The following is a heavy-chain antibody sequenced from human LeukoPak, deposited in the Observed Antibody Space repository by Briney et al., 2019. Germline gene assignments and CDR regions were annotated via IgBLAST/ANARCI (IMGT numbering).Heavy chain of an antibody. CDR2: ISGDGGST. D-gene: IGHD3-22*01. Sequence: PGGSLRLSCAASGFTFDDYAMHWVRQAPGKGLECVSLISGDGGSTYYADSVKGRFTISRDNSKNSLYLQMNSLRTEDTALYYCAKVLGYYDSSGYYQEGGFDYWGQGTLVTVSS. V-gene: IGHV3-43*02. CDR1: GFTFDDYA. J-gene: IGHJ4*02. CDR3: AKVLGYYDSSGYYQEGGFDY.